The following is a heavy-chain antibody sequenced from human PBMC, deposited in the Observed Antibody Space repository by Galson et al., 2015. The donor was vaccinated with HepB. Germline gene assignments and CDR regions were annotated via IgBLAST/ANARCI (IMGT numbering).Heavy chain of an antibody. J-gene: IGHJ3*02. Sequence: SLRLSCAGSGLTFGSYSMNWVRQAPGEGLEWASYINTRSTIIYYADSVKGRFTTSRANAESSLYLQMISLRDEDTALYYCARDRFGLFSGSYRPDAVDIWGQGTMVTVSS. CDR2: INTRSTII. D-gene: IGHD3-16*02. CDR3: ARDRFGLFSGSYRPDAVDI. V-gene: IGHV3-48*02. CDR1: GLTFGSYS.